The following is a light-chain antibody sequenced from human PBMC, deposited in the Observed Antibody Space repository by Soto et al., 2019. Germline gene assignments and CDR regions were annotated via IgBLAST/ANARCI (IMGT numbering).Light chain of an antibody. V-gene: IGKV3-15*01. J-gene: IGKJ1*01. CDR1: QSVSSN. CDR3: QQYNNWPET. CDR2: GAS. Sequence: EILMTQSPATLSVSPGERVTLSCRASQSVSSNLAWYQQKPGQAPRLLIYGASTRATGIPARFSGSGSGTEFTLTISSLQSEDFAVYYCQQYNNWPETFGQGTKVDIK.